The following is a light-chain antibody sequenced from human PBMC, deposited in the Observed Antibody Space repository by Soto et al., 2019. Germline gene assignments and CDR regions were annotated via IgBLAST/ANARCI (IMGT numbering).Light chain of an antibody. CDR2: GAS. V-gene: IGKV3-15*01. CDR1: QTVASN. Sequence: EIVVTQSPASLSVSPGDGATLSCRASQTVASNVAWYQQKPGQGPRLLIHGASTRAAGVPARFSGSGSGTDFTLTITSLQSEYFAVYYFQQYQNWPPQYTVGQGTRLQIK. CDR3: QQYQNWPPQYT. J-gene: IGKJ2*01.